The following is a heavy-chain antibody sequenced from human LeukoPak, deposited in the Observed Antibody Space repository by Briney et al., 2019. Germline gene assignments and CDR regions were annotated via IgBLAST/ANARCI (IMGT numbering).Heavy chain of an antibody. V-gene: IGHV3-30*04. CDR1: GFTVNTYA. CDR2: TSSDDSNQ. D-gene: IGHD3-10*01. Sequence: GGSLRLSCAASGFTVNTYAIHWVRQAPGKGLEWVALTSSDDSNQQYADSAEGRFTISRDNSRNTIFLQMNTLRAEDTAVYYCARGDGPGSYLIDYWGQGTLVTVSS. J-gene: IGHJ4*02. CDR3: ARGDGPGSYLIDY.